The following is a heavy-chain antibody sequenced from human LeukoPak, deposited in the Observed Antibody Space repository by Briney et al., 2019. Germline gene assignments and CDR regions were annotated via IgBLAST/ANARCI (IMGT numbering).Heavy chain of an antibody. CDR2: IKQDGSEK. CDR1: GFTFSSYW. D-gene: IGHD2-2*01. J-gene: IGHJ6*03. V-gene: IGHV3-7*01. Sequence: PGGFLRLSCAASGFTFSSYWMSWVRQAPGKGLEWVANIKQDGSEKYYVDSVKGRFTISRDNAKNSLYLQMISLRAEDTAVYYCVRALYQLLWGYYYYYMDVWGKGTTVTVSS. CDR3: VRALYQLLWGYYYYYMDV.